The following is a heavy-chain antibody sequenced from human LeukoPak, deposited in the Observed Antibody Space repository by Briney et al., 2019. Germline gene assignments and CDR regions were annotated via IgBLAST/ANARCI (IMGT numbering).Heavy chain of an antibody. Sequence: SETLSLTCTVSGGSISSYYWSWIRQPAGKGLEWIGRFYTSGSTKYNPSLKSRVTMSEDTSKNQFSLNLSSVTAADTAVYYCARHRLNYGNRRSYYYYMDVWGKGTTVTISS. CDR1: GGSISSYY. D-gene: IGHD4-17*01. CDR2: FYTSGST. V-gene: IGHV4-4*07. J-gene: IGHJ6*03. CDR3: ARHRLNYGNRRSYYYYMDV.